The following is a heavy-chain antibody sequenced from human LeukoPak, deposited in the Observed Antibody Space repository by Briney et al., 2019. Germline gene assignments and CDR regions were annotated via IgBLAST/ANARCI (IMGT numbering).Heavy chain of an antibody. CDR2: IYTSGSI. Sequence: SETLSLTCTVSGGSISNYYWAWIRQSAGRGLEWIGRIYTSGSISYNPSLKSRVTMSVDTSKNQFSLKLISVTAADTAVYYCARVPSSVTHFDYWGQGTLVTVSS. J-gene: IGHJ4*02. V-gene: IGHV4-4*07. CDR3: ARVPSSVTHFDY. CDR1: GGSISNYY. D-gene: IGHD4-17*01.